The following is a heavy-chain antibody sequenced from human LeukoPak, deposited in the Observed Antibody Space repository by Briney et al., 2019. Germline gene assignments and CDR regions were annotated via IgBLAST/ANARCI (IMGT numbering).Heavy chain of an antibody. CDR2: INHSGST. J-gene: IGHJ3*02. D-gene: IGHD6-6*01. CDR3: ARSAPARHLNDAFDI. V-gene: IGHV4-34*01. Sequence: SETLSLSCAVYGGSFSGYYWSWFRQPPGKGLGWIGEINHSGSTNYNPSLKSRVTISVDTSKNQFSLKLSSVTAADTAVYYCARSAPARHLNDAFDIWGQGTMVIVSS. CDR1: GGSFSGYY.